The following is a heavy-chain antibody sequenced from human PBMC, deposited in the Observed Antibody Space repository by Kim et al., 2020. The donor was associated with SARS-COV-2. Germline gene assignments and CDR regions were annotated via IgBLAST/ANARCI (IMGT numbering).Heavy chain of an antibody. CDR3: ARELIYCGGDCPGFSP. V-gene: IGHV1-69*13. CDR2: IIPIFGTA. Sequence: SVKVSCKASGGTFSSYAISWVRQAPGQGLEWMGGIIPIFGTANYAQKFQGRVTITADESTSTAYMELSSLRSEDTAVYYCARELIYCGGDCPGFSPWGQGTLVTVSS. CDR1: GGTFSSYA. J-gene: IGHJ5*02. D-gene: IGHD2-21*01.